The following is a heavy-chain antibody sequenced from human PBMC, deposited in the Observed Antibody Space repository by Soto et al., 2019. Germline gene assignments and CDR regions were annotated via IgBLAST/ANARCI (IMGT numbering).Heavy chain of an antibody. CDR3: ARWGTTGGLDV. V-gene: IGHV3-33*05. D-gene: IGHD3-16*01. CDR1: GFTFRSYV. J-gene: IGHJ5*02. Sequence: QVQLVESGGGVGQPGTSLRLSCVGSGFTFRSYVMRWVRQAPGKGLEWVALTSYDGSNNFYGDSVKGRFTISRHNSRNTVELQMDSLRFEDTALYYCARWGTTGGLDVWGQGPLVSVSS. CDR2: TSYDGSNN.